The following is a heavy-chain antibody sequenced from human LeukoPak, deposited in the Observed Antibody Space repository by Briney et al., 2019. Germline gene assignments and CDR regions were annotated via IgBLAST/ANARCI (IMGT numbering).Heavy chain of an antibody. J-gene: IGHJ6*02. D-gene: IGHD2-2*01. Sequence: SVKVSCTASGSTFSSYAISWVRQAPGQGLEWMGGIIPIFGTANYAQKFQGRVTITADESTSTAYMELSSLRSEDTAVYYCARGHCSSTSCYWFGYYYYGMDVWGQGTTVTVSS. CDR1: GSTFSSYA. CDR2: IIPIFGTA. CDR3: ARGHCSSTSCYWFGYYYYGMDV. V-gene: IGHV1-69*01.